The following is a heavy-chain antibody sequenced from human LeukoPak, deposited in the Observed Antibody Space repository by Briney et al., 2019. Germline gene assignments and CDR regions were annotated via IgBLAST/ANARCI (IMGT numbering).Heavy chain of an antibody. V-gene: IGHV4-61*01. D-gene: IGHD3-16*01. CDR3: ARVIYDYAREAYYYYYMDV. CDR2: IYYSGST. Sequence: SETLSLTCTVSGGSISSGSYYWSWIRQPPGKGLEWIGYIYYSGSTNYNPSLKSRVTISVDTSKNQFSLKLSSVTAADTAVYYCARVIYDYAREAYYYYYMDVWGKGTTVTISS. J-gene: IGHJ6*03. CDR1: GGSISSGSYY.